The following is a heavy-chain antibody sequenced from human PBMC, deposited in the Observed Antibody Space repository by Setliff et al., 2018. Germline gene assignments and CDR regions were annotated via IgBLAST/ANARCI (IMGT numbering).Heavy chain of an antibody. CDR3: ASNALPHYDYSNYEGLYDYYYYMDV. J-gene: IGHJ6*03. Sequence: KSSETLSLTCTVSGGSISSGSYYWSWIRQPAGKGLEWIGHIYTSGSTNYNPSLKSRVTISVDTSKNQFSLKLSSVTAADTAVYYCASNALPHYDYSNYEGLYDYYYYMDVWGKGTTGTAP. D-gene: IGHD4-4*01. CDR2: IYTSGST. CDR1: GGSISSGSYY. V-gene: IGHV4-61*09.